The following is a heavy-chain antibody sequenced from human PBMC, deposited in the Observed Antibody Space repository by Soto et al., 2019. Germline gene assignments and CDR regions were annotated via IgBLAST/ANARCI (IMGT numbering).Heavy chain of an antibody. CDR3: ARDFSGWTNRWVRYTWFDP. J-gene: IGHJ5*02. V-gene: IGHV6-1*01. CDR2: TYYRSKWYN. Sequence: SQTLSLTCAISGDSVSSNSAAWNWIRQSPSRGLEWLGRTYYRSKWYNDYAVSVKSRITINPDTSKNQFSLQLNSVTPEDTAAYYCARDFSGWTNRWVRYTWFDPWGQGTLVTVSS. D-gene: IGHD6-19*01. CDR1: GDSVSSNSAA.